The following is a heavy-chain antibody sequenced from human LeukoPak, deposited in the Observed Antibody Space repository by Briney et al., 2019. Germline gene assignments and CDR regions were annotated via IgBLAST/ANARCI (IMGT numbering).Heavy chain of an antibody. CDR1: GYTFTGYY. J-gene: IGHJ4*02. D-gene: IGHD3-22*01. CDR3: ARGTYYDSSAYSGVRLFDY. V-gene: IGHV1-2*02. Sequence: ASVKVSCRTSGYTFTGYYMHWIRQAPGQGLEWMGWINPNSGRTNYAQKFHGRVTMTRDTSINTAYMELSRLASDDTALYYCARGTYYDSSAYSGVRLFDYWGQGTLVTVSS. CDR2: INPNSGRT.